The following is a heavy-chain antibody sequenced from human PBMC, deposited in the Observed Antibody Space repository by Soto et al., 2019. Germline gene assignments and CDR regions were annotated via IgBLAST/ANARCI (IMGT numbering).Heavy chain of an antibody. CDR3: ARGPVHDYYYYYGMDV. V-gene: IGHV4-34*01. J-gene: IGHJ6*02. Sequence: SETLSLTCAVYGGSFSGYYWSWIRQPPGKGLEWIGETNHSGSTNYNPSLKSRVTISVDTSKNQFSLKLSSVTAADTAVYYCARGPVHDYYYYYGMDVWGQGTTVTVSS. CDR1: GGSFSGYY. CDR2: TNHSGST.